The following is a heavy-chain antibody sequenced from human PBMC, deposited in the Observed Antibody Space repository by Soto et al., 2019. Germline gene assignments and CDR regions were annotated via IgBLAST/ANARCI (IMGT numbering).Heavy chain of an antibody. CDR1: GFTFSSYS. D-gene: IGHD2-21*01. CDR2: ISSSSSTI. CDR3: ARSAYCGGDCFYYGMDV. J-gene: IGHJ6*02. V-gene: IGHV3-48*02. Sequence: GGSLRLSCAASGFTFSSYSMNWVRQAPGKGLEWVSYISSSSSTIYYADSVKGRFTISRDNAKNSLYLQMNSLRDEDTAVYYCARSAYCGGDCFYYGMDVWGQGTTVTVSS.